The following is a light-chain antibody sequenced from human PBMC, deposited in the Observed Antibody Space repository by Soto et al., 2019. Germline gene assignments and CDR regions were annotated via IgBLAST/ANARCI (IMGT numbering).Light chain of an antibody. Sequence: DIQMTQSPSSLSASVGDRVTITCRASQGISVFLAWVQQKPGKAPKRLIYAEYSLESGVPSRFSGSGSGTEYTRAISRLQPEDFATYYCLQHITFPFTFGPGTKVDIK. J-gene: IGKJ3*01. CDR2: AEY. CDR3: LQHITFPFT. CDR1: QGISVF. V-gene: IGKV1-17*01.